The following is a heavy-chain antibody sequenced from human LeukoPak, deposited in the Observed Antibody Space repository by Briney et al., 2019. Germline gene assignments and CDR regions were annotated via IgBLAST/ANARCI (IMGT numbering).Heavy chain of an antibody. CDR1: GFTFSSYE. D-gene: IGHD3-22*01. Sequence: PGGSLRLSCAASGFTFSSYEMNWVRQAPGKGLEWVAVISYDGSNKYYADSVKGRFTISRDNSKNTLYLQMNSLRAEDTAVYYCARVDYYDSSGYYSYYYYYMDVWGKGTTVTVSS. CDR3: ARVDYYDSSGYYSYYYYYMDV. CDR2: ISYDGSNK. V-gene: IGHV3-30*04. J-gene: IGHJ6*03.